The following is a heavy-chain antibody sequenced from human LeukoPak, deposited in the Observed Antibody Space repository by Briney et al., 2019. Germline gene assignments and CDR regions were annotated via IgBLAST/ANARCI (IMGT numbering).Heavy chain of an antibody. Sequence: RASETLSLTCAVSGGSISGSNWWNWVRQPPGKGLEWIGEIYHSGSTNYNPSLKSRVTISVDKSKNQFSLNLSSVTAADTAVYYCARGAYYYDSSGLFDYWGQGTLVTVSS. CDR3: ARGAYYYDSSGLFDY. J-gene: IGHJ4*02. D-gene: IGHD3-22*01. V-gene: IGHV4-4*02. CDR2: IYHSGST. CDR1: GGSISGSNW.